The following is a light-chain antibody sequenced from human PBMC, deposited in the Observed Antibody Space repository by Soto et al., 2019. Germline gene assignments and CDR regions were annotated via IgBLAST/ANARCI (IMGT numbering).Light chain of an antibody. CDR3: SSYTSSITLV. CDR2: DVN. V-gene: IGLV2-14*01. J-gene: IGLJ2*01. Sequence: QSALTQPASVSGSPGQSITISCTGTSSDVGGYNYVSWYQQHPGKAPKLMIYDVNNRPSGVSNRFSGSKSGNTASLTISGLQAEDEGDYYSSSYTSSITLVFGGGTKVTVL. CDR1: SSDVGGYNY.